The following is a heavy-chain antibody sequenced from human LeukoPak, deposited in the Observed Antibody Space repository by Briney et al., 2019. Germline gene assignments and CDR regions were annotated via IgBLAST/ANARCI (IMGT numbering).Heavy chain of an antibody. CDR3: ARPLGYCSDSRCPQSWFDP. CDR1: GGSFSGYY. V-gene: IGHV4-34*01. Sequence: SETLSLTCAVHGGSFSGYYWTWIRQPPGKGLEWIGEINHSGRTNYNPSLKSRVIISVDTSKNQFSLKLSSVTAADTAVYYCARPLGYCSDSRCPQSWFDPWGQGTLVTVSS. CDR2: INHSGRT. D-gene: IGHD2-15*01. J-gene: IGHJ5*02.